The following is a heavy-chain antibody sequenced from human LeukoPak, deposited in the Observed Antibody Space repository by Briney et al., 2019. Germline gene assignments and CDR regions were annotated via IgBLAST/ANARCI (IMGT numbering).Heavy chain of an antibody. D-gene: IGHD5-12*01. CDR2: IYSGGST. CDR1: GFTVSSNY. V-gene: IGHV3-53*01. J-gene: IGHJ6*03. CDR3: ARANSGYDFRGYYYSYMDV. Sequence: GGSLRLSCAASGFTVSSNYMSWVRQVPRKGLEWVAVIYSGGSTYYADSVKGRFTISRDDSKNTLYLQMNSLRAEDTAVYYCARANSGYDFRGYYYSYMDVWGKGTTVTVSS.